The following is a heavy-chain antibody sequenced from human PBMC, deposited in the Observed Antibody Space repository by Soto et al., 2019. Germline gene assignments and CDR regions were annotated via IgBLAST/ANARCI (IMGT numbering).Heavy chain of an antibody. Sequence: SVKVSCKASGGTFSSYAISWVRQAPGQGLEWMGGIIPIFGTANYAQKFQGRVTITADESTGTAYMELSSLRSEDTAVYYCARNMIPYPLPYYYYYGMDVWGQGTTVTVSS. CDR3: ARNMIPYPLPYYYYYGMDV. CDR1: GGTFSSYA. J-gene: IGHJ6*02. CDR2: IIPIFGTA. D-gene: IGHD3-22*01. V-gene: IGHV1-69*13.